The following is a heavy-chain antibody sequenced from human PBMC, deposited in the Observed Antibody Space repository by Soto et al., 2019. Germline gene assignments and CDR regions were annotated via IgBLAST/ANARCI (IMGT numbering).Heavy chain of an antibody. D-gene: IGHD6-19*01. CDR2: INHTGHN. Sequence: TCAVYGGSFNDYYWSWIRQPPGKGLEWIGEINHTGHNNYNPSLKSRVTISVDTSKNQFSLKLSSVTAADTAVYYCAREYSNGWYDSWGQGTQVTVSS. CDR1: GGSFNDYY. J-gene: IGHJ5*01. CDR3: AREYSNGWYDS. V-gene: IGHV4-34*01.